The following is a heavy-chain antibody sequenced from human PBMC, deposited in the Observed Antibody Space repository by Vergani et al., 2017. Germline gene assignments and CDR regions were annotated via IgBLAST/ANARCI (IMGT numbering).Heavy chain of an antibody. CDR3: ASRLTVDDLLWFGEEGAY. CDR2: IKNTGDST. Sequence: EVQLLQSEGAVVQPGGSLRLSCVASGFTFSSHAMSWVRQGHGQGLEWVSSIKNTGDSTHYADSVKGRFTISRDNSKNTLYLQMNSLRVEDTALYYCASRLTVDDLLWFGEEGAYWGQGTLVTVSS. J-gene: IGHJ4*02. CDR1: GFTFSSHA. D-gene: IGHD3-10*01. V-gene: IGHV3-23*01.